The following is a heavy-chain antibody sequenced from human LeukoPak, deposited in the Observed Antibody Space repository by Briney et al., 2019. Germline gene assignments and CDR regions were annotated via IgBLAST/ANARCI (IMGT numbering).Heavy chain of an antibody. CDR1: GYTFTGYY. V-gene: IGHV1-2*02. CDR3: ARDGFTIFGVVERGDNWFDP. J-gene: IGHJ5*02. CDR2: INPNSGGT. Sequence: ASVKVSCKTSGYTFTGYYMHWVRQAPGQGLEWMGWINPNSGGTNYAQKFQGRVTMTRDTSISTAYMELSRLRSDDTAVYYCARDGFTIFGVVERGDNWFDPWGQGTLVTVSS. D-gene: IGHD3-3*01.